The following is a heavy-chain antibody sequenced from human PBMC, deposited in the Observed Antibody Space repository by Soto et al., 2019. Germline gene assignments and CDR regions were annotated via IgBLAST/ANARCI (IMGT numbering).Heavy chain of an antibody. CDR1: GDSVSSNSAA. J-gene: IGHJ4*02. Sequence: SQTLSLTCAISGDSVSSNSAAWNWIRQSPSRGLEWLGRTYYRSKWYNDYAVSVKSRITINPDTSKNQFSLQLNSVTPEDTAVYYCARDRTRDYYDSSGYYFDYWGQGTLVTVSS. CDR2: TYYRSKWYN. D-gene: IGHD3-22*01. V-gene: IGHV6-1*01. CDR3: ARDRTRDYYDSSGYYFDY.